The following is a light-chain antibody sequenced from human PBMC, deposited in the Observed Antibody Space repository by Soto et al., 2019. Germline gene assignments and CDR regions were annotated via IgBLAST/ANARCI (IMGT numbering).Light chain of an antibody. Sequence: QSALTQPRSVSGSPGQSVTISCTGSSSDVGAYNYVSWYQQHPGKAPKLMICDVNRRPSEVPDRFSGSKSGNTASLTISGLQAEDEADYYCCSYATSHTLLFGGGTKLTVL. V-gene: IGLV2-11*01. CDR1: SSDVGAYNY. CDR3: CSYATSHTLL. J-gene: IGLJ2*01. CDR2: DVN.